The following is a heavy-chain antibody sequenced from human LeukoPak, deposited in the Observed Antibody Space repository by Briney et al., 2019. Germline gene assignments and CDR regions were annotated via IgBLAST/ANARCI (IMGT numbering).Heavy chain of an antibody. CDR1: GLTFTNYA. J-gene: IGHJ3*01. Sequence: GGSLRLSCAASGLTFTNYAMTWVRQAPGKGLGWVSVIGASGADTYYSDSVKGRFTVSRDNSQNTLFLHMSSLRAEDTAVYFCARRPRDTSGYYLGAFHDWGQGTTVTVSS. D-gene: IGHD3-22*01. CDR3: ARRPRDTSGYYLGAFHD. CDR2: IGASGADT. V-gene: IGHV3-23*01.